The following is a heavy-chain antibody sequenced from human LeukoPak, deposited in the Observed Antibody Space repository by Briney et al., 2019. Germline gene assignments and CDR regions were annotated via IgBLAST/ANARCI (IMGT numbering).Heavy chain of an antibody. V-gene: IGHV3-74*01. D-gene: IGHD3-16*02. CDR3: AREGEYDYVWGSYRKDYYYYGMDV. Sequence: GGSLRLSCAASGFTFSSYWMHWVRQAPGKGLVWVSRINSDGSSTSYADSAKGRFTISRDNAKNTLYLQMNSLRAEDTAVYYCAREGEYDYVWGSYRKDYYYYGMDVWGKGTTVTVSS. CDR1: GFTFSSYW. J-gene: IGHJ6*04. CDR2: INSDGSST.